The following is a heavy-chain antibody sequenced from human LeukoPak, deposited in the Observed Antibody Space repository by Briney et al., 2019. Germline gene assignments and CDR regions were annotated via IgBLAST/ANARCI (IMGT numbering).Heavy chain of an antibody. Sequence: SGGSLRLSCAASGFTVSSNFMSWVRQAPGKGLEWVSIIYSDSTTYYADSVKGRFTISRDNSKNTLFLQMNSLRAEDTAVYYCARDRGSYGEGFFDHWGQGTLVTVSS. CDR2: IYSDSTT. J-gene: IGHJ4*02. V-gene: IGHV3-53*01. CDR1: GFTVSSNF. D-gene: IGHD1-26*01. CDR3: ARDRGSYGEGFFDH.